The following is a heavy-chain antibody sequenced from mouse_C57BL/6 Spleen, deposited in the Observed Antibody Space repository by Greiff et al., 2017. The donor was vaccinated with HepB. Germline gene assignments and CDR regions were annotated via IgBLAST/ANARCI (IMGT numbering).Heavy chain of an antibody. Sequence: QVQLKESGPELVKPGASVKISCKASGYAFSSSWMNWVKQRPGKGLEWIGRIYPGDGDTNYNGKFKGKATLTADKSSSTAYMQLSSLTSEDSAVYFCAMIYYGYDEYYFDYWGQGTTLTVSS. J-gene: IGHJ2*01. CDR2: IYPGDGDT. CDR3: AMIYYGYDEYYFDY. V-gene: IGHV1-82*01. CDR1: GYAFSSSW. D-gene: IGHD2-2*01.